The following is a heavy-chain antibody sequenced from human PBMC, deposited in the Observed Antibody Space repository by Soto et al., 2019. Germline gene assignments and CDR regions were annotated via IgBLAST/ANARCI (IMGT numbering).Heavy chain of an antibody. CDR2: ISSSSSSI. CDR1: GFAFSSYE. V-gene: IGHV3-48*03. Sequence: PGGSLRLSCAASGFAFSSYEMNWVRLAPGKGLEWVSYISSSSSSIDYADSVKGRFTISRDNAKDSLYLQMNSLRAEDTAVYYCARDRYIPPTGIFDCWGQGTLVTVSS. J-gene: IGHJ4*02. CDR3: ARDRYIPPTGIFDC. D-gene: IGHD5-18*01.